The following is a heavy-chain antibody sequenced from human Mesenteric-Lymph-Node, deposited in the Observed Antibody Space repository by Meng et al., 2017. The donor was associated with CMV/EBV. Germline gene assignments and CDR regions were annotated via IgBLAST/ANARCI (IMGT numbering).Heavy chain of an antibody. Sequence: GGSLRLSCAASGFTFSTYVMTWVRQAPGKGLEWVSVIYSDGSGTYYADSVKGRFTISRDNSRNTLYLQMNNLRAEDTAVYYCAREEEGATEGDGYWGQGTLVTVSS. V-gene: IGHV3-23*03. J-gene: IGHJ4*02. D-gene: IGHD1-26*01. CDR2: IYSDGSGT. CDR1: GFTFSTYV. CDR3: AREEEGATEGDGY.